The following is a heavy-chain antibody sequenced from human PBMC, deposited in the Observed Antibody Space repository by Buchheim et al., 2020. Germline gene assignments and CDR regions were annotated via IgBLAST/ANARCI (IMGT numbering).Heavy chain of an antibody. CDR2: ISGGNGDT. V-gene: IGHV3-23*04. D-gene: IGHD1-26*01. CDR1: GFTSGSTFTSRD. CDR3: ARDLGGTYHY. J-gene: IGHJ4*02. Sequence: EVQLVESGGGLVQPGGSLRLSCAASGFTSGSTFTSRDMNWVRQAPGTGLEWVSGISGGNGDTYYADSVKGRFTISRDTSKNTLYLQMHSLRAEDTALYSCARDLGGTYHYWGQGTL.